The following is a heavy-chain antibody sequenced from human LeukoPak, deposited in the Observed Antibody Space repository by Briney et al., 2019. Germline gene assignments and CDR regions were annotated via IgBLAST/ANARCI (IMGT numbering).Heavy chain of an antibody. CDR1: GFTLSSYG. CDR3: ARPGHGNYGPVGY. D-gene: IGHD3-22*01. J-gene: IGHJ4*02. Sequence: GGSLRLSCVTSGFTLSSYGMHWVRQVPGKGLEWVAFISNDGNNKYSADAVKGRFTISRDNSKNTLFLEMSNLRPEDTAVYYCARPGHGNYGPVGYWGQGTLVTVSS. CDR2: ISNDGNNK. V-gene: IGHV3-30*03.